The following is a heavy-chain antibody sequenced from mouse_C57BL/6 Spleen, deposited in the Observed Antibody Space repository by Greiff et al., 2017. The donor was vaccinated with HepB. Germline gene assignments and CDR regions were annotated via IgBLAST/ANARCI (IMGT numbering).Heavy chain of an antibody. V-gene: IGHV1-55*01. Sequence: QVQLQQSGAELVKPGASVKMSCKASGYTFTSYWITWVKQRPGQGLEWIGDIYPGSGSTNYNEKFKSKATLTVDTSSSTAYMQLSSLTSEDSAVYYCARGDGYDDGAWFAYWGQGTLVTVSA. CDR3: ARGDGYDDGAWFAY. D-gene: IGHD2-2*01. CDR1: GYTFTSYW. CDR2: IYPGSGST. J-gene: IGHJ3*01.